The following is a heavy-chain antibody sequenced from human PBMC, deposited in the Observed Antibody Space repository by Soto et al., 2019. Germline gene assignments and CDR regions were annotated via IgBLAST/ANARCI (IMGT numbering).Heavy chain of an antibody. Sequence: ASVKVSCKTSGYTFSSYTIAWVRQAPGQGLEWLGWISPDDGNTEYEQKFQGRVTMTADTLTNNAYMELRSLKYDDTAVYYCARVEAPFGESLHWGQGTPVTVS. CDR1: GYTFSSYT. CDR3: ARVEAPFGESLH. V-gene: IGHV1-18*01. D-gene: IGHD3-10*01. J-gene: IGHJ4*02. CDR2: ISPDDGNT.